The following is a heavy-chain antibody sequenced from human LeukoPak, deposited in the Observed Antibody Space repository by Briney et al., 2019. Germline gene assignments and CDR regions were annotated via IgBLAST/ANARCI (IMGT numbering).Heavy chain of an antibody. J-gene: IGHJ4*02. V-gene: IGHV3-33*08. CDR1: GFTFSHYG. CDR2: IWDDGSNE. CDR3: ARDHSGTQDY. Sequence: GGSLRLSCAASGFTFSHYGMHWVRQAPDKGLEWVAVIWDDGSNEYYADSVKGRFTIFRDNRRNTLYLQMNSLRAEDTAVYSCARDHSGTQDYWGQGTLVTVST. D-gene: IGHD1-1*01.